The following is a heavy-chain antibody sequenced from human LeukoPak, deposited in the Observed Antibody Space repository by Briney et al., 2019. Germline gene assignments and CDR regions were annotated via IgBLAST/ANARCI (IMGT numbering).Heavy chain of an antibody. V-gene: IGHV3-9*03. CDR2: ISWNSGSI. CDR1: GFTFDDYA. J-gene: IGHJ4*02. Sequence: LRLSCAASGFTFDDYAMHWVRQAPGKGLEWVSGISWNSGSIGYADSVKGRFTISRDNAKNSLYLQMNSLRAEDMALYYCAKGAYGDYDYFDYWGQGTLVTVSS. CDR3: AKGAYGDYDYFDY. D-gene: IGHD4-17*01.